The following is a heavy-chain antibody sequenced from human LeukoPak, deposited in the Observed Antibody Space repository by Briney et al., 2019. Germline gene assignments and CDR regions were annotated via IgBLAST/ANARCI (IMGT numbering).Heavy chain of an antibody. CDR3: AKVESNGYLLDY. D-gene: IGHD3-22*01. Sequence: PGGSLRLSCAASGFSFSSYGMHWVRQAPGKGREWVAFIQYDGSDENYADSVKGRFTISRDNSKNILYLQMNSLRAEDMALYYCAKVESNGYLLDYWGQGTLVTVSS. CDR1: GFSFSSYG. CDR2: IQYDGSDE. J-gene: IGHJ4*02. V-gene: IGHV3-30*02.